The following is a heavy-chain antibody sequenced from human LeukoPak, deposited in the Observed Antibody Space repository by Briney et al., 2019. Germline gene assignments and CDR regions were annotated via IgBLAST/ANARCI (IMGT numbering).Heavy chain of an antibody. V-gene: IGHV3-53*05. CDR3: AKPLKWEPYDYVWGSYRHGDAFDI. CDR1: GFTVSSNY. D-gene: IGHD3-16*02. CDR2: IYSGGST. J-gene: IGHJ3*02. Sequence: GGSLRLSCAASGFTVSSNYMSWVRQAPGKGLEWVSVIYSGGSTYYADSVKGRFTISRDNSKNTLYLQMNSLRAEDMAVYYCAKPLKWEPYDYVWGSYRHGDAFDIWGQGTMVTVSS.